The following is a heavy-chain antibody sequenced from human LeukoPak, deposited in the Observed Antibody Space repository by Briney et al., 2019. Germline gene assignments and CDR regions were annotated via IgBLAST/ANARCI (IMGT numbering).Heavy chain of an antibody. J-gene: IGHJ4*02. V-gene: IGHV3-33*06. CDR2: IWYDGSNK. CDR3: AKDVLSGSYSVHFDY. Sequence: PGRSLRLXCAASGFTFSSYGMHWVRQAPGKGLEWVAVIWYDGSNKYYADSVKGRFTISRDNSKNTLYLQMNSLRAEDTAVYYCAKDVLSGSYSVHFDYWGQGTLVTVSS. CDR1: GFTFSSYG. D-gene: IGHD1-26*01.